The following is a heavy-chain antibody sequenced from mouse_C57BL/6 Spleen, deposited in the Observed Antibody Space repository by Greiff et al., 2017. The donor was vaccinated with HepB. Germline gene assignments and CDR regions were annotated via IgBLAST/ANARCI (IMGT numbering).Heavy chain of an antibody. CDR2: ILPGSGST. J-gene: IGHJ2*01. CDR1: GYTFTGYW. V-gene: IGHV1-9*01. D-gene: IGHD2-4*01. Sequence: QVQLQQSGAELMKPGASVKLSCKATGYTFTGYWIEWVKQRPGHGLEWIGEILPGSGSTNYNEKFKGKATFTADTSSNTAYMQLSSLTTEDSAIYYCARPLYYDYDGGDYFDYWGQGTTLTVSS. CDR3: ARPLYYDYDGGDYFDY.